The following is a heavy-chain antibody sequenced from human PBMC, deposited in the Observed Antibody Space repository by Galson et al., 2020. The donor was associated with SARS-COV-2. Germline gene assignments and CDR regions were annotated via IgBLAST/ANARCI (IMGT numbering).Heavy chain of an antibody. CDR2: IRSKTYGGTT. Sequence: GGSLRLSWTASAFTTGDHGMSWFRQAPGKGLEFISFIRSKTYGGTTEYAASVAGRFSISRDDSRRNAYLQMNALKTEDTAVYYCARADTGSYYDAFFDYWGQGTLVTVSS. J-gene: IGHJ4*02. CDR1: AFTTGDHG. V-gene: IGHV3-49*03. CDR3: ARADTGSYYDAFFDY. D-gene: IGHD1-26*01.